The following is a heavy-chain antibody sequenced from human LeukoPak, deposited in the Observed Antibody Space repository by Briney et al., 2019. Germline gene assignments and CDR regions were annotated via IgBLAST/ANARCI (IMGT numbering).Heavy chain of an antibody. J-gene: IGHJ5*02. CDR3: ATSSNAPGNH. D-gene: IGHD2-2*01. Sequence: PGGSLRLSCAASGFTFNGYWMSWVRQAPGKGLEWVANIKEDGSAQYYVGSVKGRFTISRDNAKNSLNLRMNSLRAEDTAVYYCATSSNAPGNHWGQGTLVTVSS. V-gene: IGHV3-7*01. CDR1: GFTFNGYW. CDR2: IKEDGSAQ.